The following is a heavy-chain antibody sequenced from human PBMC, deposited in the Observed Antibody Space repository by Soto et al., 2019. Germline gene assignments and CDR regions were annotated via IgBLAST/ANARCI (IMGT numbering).Heavy chain of an antibody. V-gene: IGHV1-2*02. CDR1: GYTFSDSY. Sequence: GASVKVSCKASGYTFSDSYIHWVRHAPGQGLEWMGCINPNSGGTKYAQKFQGGVTMTRDSSITTAYMELSRLRSGDTAVYYCAREPATAKPEGVDFWGQGTVVTVSS. J-gene: IGHJ4*02. CDR3: AREPATAKPEGVDF. D-gene: IGHD1-1*01. CDR2: INPNSGGT.